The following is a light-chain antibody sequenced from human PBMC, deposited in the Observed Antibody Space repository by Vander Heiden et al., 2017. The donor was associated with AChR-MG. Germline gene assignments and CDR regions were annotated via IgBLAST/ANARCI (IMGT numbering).Light chain of an antibody. Sequence: EMVLTQSPATPSLSPGEGATLSCRASQSVSSYLAWYRQKPGQAPRLLIYDASNRATGIPARFSGSGSGTDFTLTINSLEPEDVAVYYCQHRSNWPPNFGQGTRLEIK. CDR1: QSVSSY. V-gene: IGKV3-11*01. CDR3: QHRSNWPPN. J-gene: IGKJ5*01. CDR2: DAS.